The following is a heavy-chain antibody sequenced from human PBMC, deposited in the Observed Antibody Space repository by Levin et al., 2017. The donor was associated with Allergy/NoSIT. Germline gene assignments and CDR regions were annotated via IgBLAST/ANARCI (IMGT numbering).Heavy chain of an antibody. V-gene: IGHV3-7*01. CDR3: AREGYLDY. J-gene: IGHJ4*02. Sequence: GGSLRLSCAASGFTFSNSWMSWVRQAPGKGLEWVANINRDGSQKYFVDSVKGRFTISRDNAKNSVYLQMNSLRAEDTAVYYCAREGYLDYWGQGSLGTVSS. CDR1: GFTFSNSW. CDR2: INRDGSQK.